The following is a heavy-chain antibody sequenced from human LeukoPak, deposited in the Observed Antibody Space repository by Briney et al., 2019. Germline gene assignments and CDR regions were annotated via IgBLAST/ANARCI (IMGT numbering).Heavy chain of an antibody. V-gene: IGHV3-7*03. CDR1: GLTFITYG. CDR3: ARGGMVRGVITPPFDY. CDR2: IRQKGSEK. D-gene: IGHD3-10*01. J-gene: IGHJ4*02. Sequence: GGSLRLSCAASGLTFITYGISWFRKVQGKGREWVPNIRQKGSEKYYVDSVKGRFTISRDNAKNSLYLQMNSLRAEDTAVYYCARGGMVRGVITPPFDYWGQGTLVTVSS.